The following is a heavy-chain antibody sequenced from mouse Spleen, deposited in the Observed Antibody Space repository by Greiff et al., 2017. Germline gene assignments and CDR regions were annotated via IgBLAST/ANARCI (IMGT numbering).Heavy chain of an antibody. D-gene: IGHD1-1*01. V-gene: IGHV1-50*01. CDR1: GYTFTSYW. Sequence: QVQLQQPGAELVEPGASVKLSCKASGYTFTSYWMQWVKQRPGQGLEWIGEIDPSDSYTNYNQKFKGKATLTVDTSSSTAYMQLSSLTAEDSAVYYCARMITTVVAPDYWGQGTTLTVSS. J-gene: IGHJ2*01. CDR3: ARMITTVVAPDY. CDR2: IDPSDSYT.